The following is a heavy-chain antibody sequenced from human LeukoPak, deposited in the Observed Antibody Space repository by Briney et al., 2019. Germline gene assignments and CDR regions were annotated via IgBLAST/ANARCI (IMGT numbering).Heavy chain of an antibody. V-gene: IGHV4-59*01. CDR3: ARSRQWHYYYMDV. Sequence: SETLSLTCTVSGGSISSYYWSWVRQPPGKGLEWIGYIYYSGGTNYNPSLKSRVTISVDTSKNQFSLRLSSVTAADTAVYYCARSRQWHYYYMDVWGKGTTVTVSS. CDR2: IYYSGGT. D-gene: IGHD6-19*01. CDR1: GGSISSYY. J-gene: IGHJ6*03.